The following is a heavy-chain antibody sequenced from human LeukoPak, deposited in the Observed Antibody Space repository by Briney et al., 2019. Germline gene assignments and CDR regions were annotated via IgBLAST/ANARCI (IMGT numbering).Heavy chain of an antibody. D-gene: IGHD3-9*01. CDR1: GYTFTSYD. V-gene: IGHV1-8*01. J-gene: IGHJ6*03. CDR2: MNPNSGNT. Sequence: ASVKVSCKASGYTFTSYDTNWVRQATGQGVEWMGWMNPNSGNTGYAQKFQGGVTMTWNTSISTAYMELSSMRYEDTAVYYYARTSLPFYDILTGYGYSYYYMDVWGKGTTVTVSS. CDR3: ARTSLPFYDILTGYGYSYYYMDV.